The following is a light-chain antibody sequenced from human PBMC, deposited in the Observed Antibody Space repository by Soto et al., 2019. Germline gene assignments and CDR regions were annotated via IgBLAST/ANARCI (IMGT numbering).Light chain of an antibody. CDR1: QGIIDY. J-gene: IGKJ1*01. Sequence: DIQMTQSPSSLSASVGDRVTITCRASQGIIDYLAWYQQKAGKAPKLLIYAASTLPSGVPSRFSGSGSGTDFTLTISSLQPEGVATYYCQKYNSAPQTFGQGTKLEIK. V-gene: IGKV1-27*01. CDR2: AAS. CDR3: QKYNSAPQT.